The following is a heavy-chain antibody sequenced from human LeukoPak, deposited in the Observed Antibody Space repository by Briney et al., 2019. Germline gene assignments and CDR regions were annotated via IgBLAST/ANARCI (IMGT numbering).Heavy chain of an antibody. V-gene: IGHV1-69*13. CDR3: ARGSVATITGYYYYMDV. J-gene: IGHJ6*03. CDR2: IIPIFGTA. D-gene: IGHD5-24*01. CDR1: GGTFSSYA. Sequence: GASVKVSCKASGGTFSSYAISWVRQAPGQGLEWMGGIIPIFGTANYAQKFQGRVTITADESTSTAYMELSSLRSEDTAVYYCARGSVATITGYYYYMDVWGKGTTVTISS.